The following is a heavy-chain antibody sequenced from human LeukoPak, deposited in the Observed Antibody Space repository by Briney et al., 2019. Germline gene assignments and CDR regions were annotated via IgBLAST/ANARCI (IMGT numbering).Heavy chain of an antibody. J-gene: IGHJ4*02. D-gene: IGHD4-23*01. Sequence: ASVKVSCKASGYTFTGYYMHWVRQAPGQGLEWMGWINPNSDGTNYAQKFQGRVTMTTDTSTSTAYMELRSLRSDDTAVYYCARGPATVVTNLFDYWGQGTLVTVSS. CDR3: ARGPATVVTNLFDY. V-gene: IGHV1-2*02. CDR2: INPNSDGT. CDR1: GYTFTGYY.